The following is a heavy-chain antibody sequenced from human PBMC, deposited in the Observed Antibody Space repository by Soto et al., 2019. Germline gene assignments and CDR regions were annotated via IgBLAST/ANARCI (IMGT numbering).Heavy chain of an antibody. D-gene: IGHD2-2*01. J-gene: IGHJ6*02. V-gene: IGHV1-58*02. Sequence: QMQLVQSGPEVKKPGTSVKVSCKASGFTFSSSAMQWVRQARGQRLEWIGWIVVGSGNTNYAQKFQERVTITRDMSTSTAYMELSSLTSEDTAVYYCATGGQYQLPTYYYYGMDVWGQGTTVTVSS. CDR2: IVVGSGNT. CDR3: ATGGQYQLPTYYYYGMDV. CDR1: GFTFSSSA.